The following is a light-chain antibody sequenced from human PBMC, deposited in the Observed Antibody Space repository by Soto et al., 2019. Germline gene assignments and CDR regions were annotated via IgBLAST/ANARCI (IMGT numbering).Light chain of an antibody. CDR2: DAS. V-gene: IGKV3-11*01. CDR3: QKYNNWPRT. J-gene: IGKJ1*01. Sequence: EIVLTQSPATLSLSPGERATLSCRASQSVSNSLAWYQQKPGQAPRLLIYDASNRATDIPARFSGSGSGTDFTLTISSLEPEDFAVYYCQKYNNWPRTFGQGTKVDIK. CDR1: QSVSNS.